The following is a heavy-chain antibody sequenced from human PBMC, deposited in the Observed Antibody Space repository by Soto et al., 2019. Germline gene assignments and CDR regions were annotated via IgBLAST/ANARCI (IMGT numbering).Heavy chain of an antibody. CDR1: GDSVSSNSAA. J-gene: IGHJ5*02. D-gene: IGHD5-18*01. V-gene: IGHV6-1*01. CDR2: TYYRSKWYN. CDR3: AGEGDTAMVAHWFDP. Sequence: PSQTLSLTCAISGDSVSSNSAAWNWIRQSPSRGLEWLGRTYYRSKWYNDYAVSVKSRITINPDTSKNQFSLQLNSVTPEDTAVYYCAGEGDTAMVAHWFDPWGQGTLVTVSS.